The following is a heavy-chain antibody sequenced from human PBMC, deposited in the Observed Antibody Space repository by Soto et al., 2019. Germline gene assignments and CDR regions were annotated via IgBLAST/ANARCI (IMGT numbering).Heavy chain of an antibody. CDR1: GSTFTSYA. D-gene: IGHD6-19*01. Sequence: QVQLVQSGAEVKKPGASVKVSCKASGSTFTSYAMHWVRQAPGQRLEWMGWINAGNGNTKYSQKFQGRVTITRDTSASTAYMELSSLRSEDTAVYYCASGGVAGTIPNYYYYGMDVWGQGTTVTVSS. CDR2: INAGNGNT. V-gene: IGHV1-3*01. CDR3: ASGGVAGTIPNYYYYGMDV. J-gene: IGHJ6*02.